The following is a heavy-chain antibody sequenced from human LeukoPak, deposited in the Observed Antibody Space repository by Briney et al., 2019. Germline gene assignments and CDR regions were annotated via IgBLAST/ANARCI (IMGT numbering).Heavy chain of an antibody. J-gene: IGHJ4*02. CDR3: ARIWDGYSGSDN. Sequence: GGSLRLSCAASGFTFNSYSMKWVRQAPGKGLEWISYLSRSGSTIYYAASVKGRFTISRDNAKNSLYLQMNSLRAEDTAVYYCARIWDGYSGSDNWGQGTLVTVSS. V-gene: IGHV3-48*01. CDR1: GFTFNSYS. CDR2: LSRSGSTI. D-gene: IGHD1-26*01.